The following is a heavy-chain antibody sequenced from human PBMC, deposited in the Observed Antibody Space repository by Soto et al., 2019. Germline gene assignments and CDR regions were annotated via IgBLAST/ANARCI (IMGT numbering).Heavy chain of an antibody. V-gene: IGHV1-2*04. D-gene: IGHD6-19*01. CDR2: VNPNSGGT. J-gene: IGHJ4*02. CDR3: VTSRVSIAVAGETEYYFDY. CDR1: GYTFSDFF. Sequence: ASVKVSCKASGYTFSDFFIHWVRQAPGQGLEWMGWVNPNSGGTNYAQKFQGWVTMTRDTSISTAYMELSRLRSDDTAVYYCVTSRVSIAVAGETEYYFDYWGQGTLVTVS.